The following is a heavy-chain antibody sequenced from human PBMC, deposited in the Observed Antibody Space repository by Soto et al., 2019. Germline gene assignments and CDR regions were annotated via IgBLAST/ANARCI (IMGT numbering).Heavy chain of an antibody. CDR2: IYSDGST. Sequence: GGSLRLSCAASGFTVSSHYMSWVRQAPGKGLEWVSVIYSDGSTYYADSVKGRFTISRHNSKNTLYLQMNSLRAEDTAVYYCARDPYYDSSGYLASNGMDVWGQGTTVTVSS. CDR1: GFTVSSHY. J-gene: IGHJ6*02. CDR3: ARDPYYDSSGYLASNGMDV. V-gene: IGHV3-53*04. D-gene: IGHD3-22*01.